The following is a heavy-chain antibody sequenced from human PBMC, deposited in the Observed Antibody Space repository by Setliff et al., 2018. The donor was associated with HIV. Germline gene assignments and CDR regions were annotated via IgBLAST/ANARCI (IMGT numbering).Heavy chain of an antibody. D-gene: IGHD2-2*01. V-gene: IGHV4-38-2*02. CDR1: GYAISSGYY. J-gene: IGHJ5*02. Sequence: SETLSLTCNVSGYAISSGYYWGWVRQFLPPGKGLQWIGRVYGSGTTHYNPSLKSRLAMSVDTSKNKFFLKLNSLTAADTAVYYCSLQHGRPMRWFDPWGPGTLVTVPQ. CDR2: VYGSGTT. CDR3: SLQHGRPMRWFDP.